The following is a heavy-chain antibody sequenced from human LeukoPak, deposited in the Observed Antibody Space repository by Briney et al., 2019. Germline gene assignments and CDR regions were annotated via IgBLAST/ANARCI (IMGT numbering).Heavy chain of an antibody. J-gene: IGHJ4*02. D-gene: IGHD3-22*01. Sequence: GGSLRLSCAASGFTFTSYAMHWVRQAPGKGLEWVAFIRYDGSLQFYTHSVKGRFTVSRDNSKNTLYLQMHSLRAEDTAVYYCVKDGSSPFYYYFDYWGQGALVTVSS. CDR3: VKDGSSPFYYYFDY. CDR1: GFTFTSYA. V-gene: IGHV3-30*02. CDR2: IRYDGSLQ.